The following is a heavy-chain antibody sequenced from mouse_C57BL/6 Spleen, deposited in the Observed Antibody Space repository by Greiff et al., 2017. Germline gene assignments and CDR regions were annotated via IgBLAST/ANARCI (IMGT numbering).Heavy chain of an antibody. CDR3: ARSIYDGYDDDY. Sequence: QVQLQQSGAELVKPGASVKISCKASGYAFSSYWMNWVKQRPGKGLEWIGQIYPGDGDTNYNGKFKGKATLTADQSSSTAYMQLSSLTSEDSAVYFCARSIYDGYDDDYWGQGTTLTVSS. D-gene: IGHD2-3*01. CDR1: GYAFSSYW. J-gene: IGHJ2*01. V-gene: IGHV1-80*01. CDR2: IYPGDGDT.